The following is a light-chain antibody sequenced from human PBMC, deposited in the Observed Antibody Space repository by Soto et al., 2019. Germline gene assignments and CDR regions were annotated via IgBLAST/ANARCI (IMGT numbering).Light chain of an antibody. J-gene: IGKJ4*01. CDR3: QHYYSLPLT. CDR2: WAS. V-gene: IGKV4-1*01. Sequence: DIVMTQSPDSLAVSLGERATINCKSSQSVLYNSNNKNYLAWYQQKPGQPPKLLIYWASTRESGVPDRSSGSGSGTDFPLTVSSLQAEDVAVYYCQHYYSLPLTFGGGTKVEIK. CDR1: QSVLYNSNNKNY.